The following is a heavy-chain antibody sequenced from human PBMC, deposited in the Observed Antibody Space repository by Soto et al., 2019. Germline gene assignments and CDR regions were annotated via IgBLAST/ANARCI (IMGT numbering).Heavy chain of an antibody. D-gene: IGHD1-7*01. V-gene: IGHV3-30*18. CDR1: GFTFSIND. Sequence: GGSLRLSCAASGFTFSINDMHWVRQAPGRGLEWVAVISNDGNNKYYADSVKGRFTLSRDNSKNMVYLQMDSLRVEDTAAYFCAKDHQTYNWDYLFDSWGPGXLVTVSS. CDR2: ISNDGNNK. CDR3: AKDHQTYNWDYLFDS. J-gene: IGHJ4*02.